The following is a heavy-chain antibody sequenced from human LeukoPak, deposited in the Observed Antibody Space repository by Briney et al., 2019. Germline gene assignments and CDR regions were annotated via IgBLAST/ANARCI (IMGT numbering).Heavy chain of an antibody. CDR3: ARDLGHTGYDLYDY. Sequence: PGGSLRLSCAVSGINFRGYWMAWVRQAPRKGLEWVANMKQDGSEKYYVDSVKGRFTISRDNAKNSLYLEMNSLRVEDTAVYYRARDLGHTGYDLYDYWGQGTLVTVSS. CDR1: GINFRGYW. J-gene: IGHJ4*02. CDR2: MKQDGSEK. V-gene: IGHV3-7*01. D-gene: IGHD5-12*01.